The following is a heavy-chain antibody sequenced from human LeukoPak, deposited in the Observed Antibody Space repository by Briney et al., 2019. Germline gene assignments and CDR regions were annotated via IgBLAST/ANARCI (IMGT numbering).Heavy chain of an antibody. CDR3: ARYSSGWYRTDDAFDI. CDR2: IVPIFGTA. CDR1: GGTFSSYA. V-gene: IGHV1-69*13. D-gene: IGHD6-19*01. Sequence: SVKVSCKASGGTFSSYAISWVRQAPGQGLEWMGGIVPIFGTANYAQKFQGRVTITADESTSTAYMELSSLRSEDTAVYYCARYSSGWYRTDDAFDIWGQGTMVTVSS. J-gene: IGHJ3*02.